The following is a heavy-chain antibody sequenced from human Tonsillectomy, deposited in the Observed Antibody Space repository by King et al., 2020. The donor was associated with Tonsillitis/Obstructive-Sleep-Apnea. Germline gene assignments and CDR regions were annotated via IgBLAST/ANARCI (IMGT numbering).Heavy chain of an antibody. CDR2: IYRGGST. V-gene: IGHV3-53*01. J-gene: IGHJ4*02. D-gene: IGHD4-17*01. CDR3: ALSTVTPAWFDY. CDR1: GFTVSSNY. Sequence: VQLVESGGGLIQPGGSLRLSCAASGFTVSSNYMSWVRQAPGKGLEWVSVIYRGGSTYYADSVKGRFTISRDNSKNTLYLQMNSLRAEDTAGYYCALSTVTPAWFDYWGQGTLVTVSS.